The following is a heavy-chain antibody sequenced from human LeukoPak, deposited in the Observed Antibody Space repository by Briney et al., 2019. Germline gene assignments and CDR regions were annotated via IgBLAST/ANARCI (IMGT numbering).Heavy chain of an antibody. CDR3: AGDRATSYFDY. CDR2: IWYDGSNK. J-gene: IGHJ4*02. V-gene: IGHV3-33*01. D-gene: IGHD1-26*01. Sequence: GTSLRLSCAASGFTFRSHGMHWVRQAPGKGLEWVAFIWYDGSNKYYTDSVKGRFTISRDNSKNTLYLQMNSLRAEDTAVYYCAGDRATSYFDYWGQGALVTISS. CDR1: GFTFRSHG.